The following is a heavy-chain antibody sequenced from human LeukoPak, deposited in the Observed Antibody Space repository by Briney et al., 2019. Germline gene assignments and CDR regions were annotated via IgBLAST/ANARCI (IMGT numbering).Heavy chain of an antibody. CDR3: ARGGGFGDTDAFDI. CDR2: IYYSGST. J-gene: IGHJ3*02. D-gene: IGHD3-16*01. Sequence: SETLPLTCAASGGSISSYYWSWIRQPPGKGLEWIGYIYYSGSTNYNPSLKSRVTISVDTSKNQFSLKLSSVTAADTAVYYCARGGGFGDTDAFDIWGQGTMVTVSS. CDR1: GGSISSYY. V-gene: IGHV4-59*01.